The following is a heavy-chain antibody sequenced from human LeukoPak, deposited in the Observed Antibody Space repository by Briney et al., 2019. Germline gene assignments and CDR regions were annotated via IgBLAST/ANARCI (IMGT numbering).Heavy chain of an antibody. CDR1: GGSISSSSYY. CDR2: IYYSGST. D-gene: IGHD6-6*01. J-gene: IGHJ4*02. V-gene: IGHV4-39*01. CDR3: ARHSSSGAALAYFDY. Sequence: PSETLSLTCTVSGGSISSSSYYWGWIRQPPGKGLEWIGSIYYSGSTYYNPSLKSRVTISVDTSKNQFSLKLSSVTAADTAVYYCARHSSSGAALAYFDYWGQGTLVTVSS.